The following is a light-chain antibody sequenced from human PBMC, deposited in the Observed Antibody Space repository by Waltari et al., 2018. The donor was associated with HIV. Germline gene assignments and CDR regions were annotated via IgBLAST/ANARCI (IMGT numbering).Light chain of an antibody. Sequence: QSALTQPASVSGSPGPSITISCTGTSSHVGGYNYVSWYQQHPGKAPKPMIYDVSLRPSGVSIRFARPKSGNTACRTISGLQVGDDADYYGSSYTSSITPHVVFGGGPKLTFL. CDR3: SSYTSSITPHVV. CDR2: DVS. V-gene: IGLV2-14*03. J-gene: IGLJ2*01. CDR1: SSHVGGYNY.